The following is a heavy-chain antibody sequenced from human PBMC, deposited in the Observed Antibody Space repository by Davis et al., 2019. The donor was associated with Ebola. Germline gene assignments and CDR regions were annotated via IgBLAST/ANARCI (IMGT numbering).Heavy chain of an antibody. CDR3: TTGQYSGARGV. Sequence: PGGSLRPSCAAPGFTFSNAWMNWVRQAPGKGLEWVGRIKSKTDGGTTDYAAPVKGRFTISRDDSKNTLYLQMNSLKTEDTAVYYCTTGQYSGARGVWGQGTTVTVSS. CDR1: GFTFSNAW. J-gene: IGHJ6*02. CDR2: IKSKTDGGTT. V-gene: IGHV3-15*07. D-gene: IGHD6-19*01.